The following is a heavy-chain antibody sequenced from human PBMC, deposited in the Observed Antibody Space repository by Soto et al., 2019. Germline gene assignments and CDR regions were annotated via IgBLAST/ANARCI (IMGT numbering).Heavy chain of an antibody. D-gene: IGHD6-19*01. Sequence: GESLKISCKGSGYSFTSYWIGWVRQMPGKGLEWMGIIYPGDSDTRYSPSFQGQVTISADKSISTAYLQWSSLKASDTAMYYCARLRNAAVADNDAFDIWGQGTMVTVSS. CDR2: IYPGDSDT. J-gene: IGHJ3*02. V-gene: IGHV5-51*01. CDR1: GYSFTSYW. CDR3: ARLRNAAVADNDAFDI.